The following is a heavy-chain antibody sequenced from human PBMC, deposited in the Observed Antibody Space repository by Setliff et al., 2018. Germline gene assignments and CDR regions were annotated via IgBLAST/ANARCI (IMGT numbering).Heavy chain of an antibody. D-gene: IGHD1-26*01. CDR1: GGSISDNGYF. V-gene: IGHV4-39*07. CDR2: VYYTGST. J-gene: IGHJ2*01. Sequence: ETLSLTCTVPGGSISDNGYFWGWVRQPPGKGLEWIGSVYYTGSTYYNPSLKSRVTLSDDTSKNQFSLTLTSVTAADTAVYYCAKVNTTLVSSYWYFDLWGRGTLVTVSS. CDR3: AKVNTTLVSSYWYFDL.